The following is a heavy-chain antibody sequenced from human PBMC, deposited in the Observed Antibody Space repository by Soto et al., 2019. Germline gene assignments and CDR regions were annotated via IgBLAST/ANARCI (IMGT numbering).Heavy chain of an antibody. Sequence: SAKVTSEARGDRFASYAMHWPHQAPGQRLEWMGWINAGNGNTKYSQKFQGRVTITRDTSASTAYMELSSLRSEDTAVYYCARGLGGARTYFDYWGQGILVTVSS. CDR3: ARGLGGARTYFDY. CDR2: INAGNGNT. D-gene: IGHD3-10*01. J-gene: IGHJ4*02. V-gene: IGHV1-3*01. CDR1: GDRFASYA.